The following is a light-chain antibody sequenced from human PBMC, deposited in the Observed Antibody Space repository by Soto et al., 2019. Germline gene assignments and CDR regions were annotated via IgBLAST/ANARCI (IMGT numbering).Light chain of an antibody. CDR2: GSK. J-gene: IGLJ3*02. V-gene: IGLV1-40*01. CDR1: SSNLGAGYD. CDR3: QSYDSTLVWV. Sequence: QSVLTQPPSVSGAPGQRVTISCTGSSSNLGAGYDVHWYQHLPGTAPKLLIYGSKYRPSGVPDRFSGSKSGTSASLAITGLQAEDEADYYCQSYDSTLVWVLGGETKLTVL.